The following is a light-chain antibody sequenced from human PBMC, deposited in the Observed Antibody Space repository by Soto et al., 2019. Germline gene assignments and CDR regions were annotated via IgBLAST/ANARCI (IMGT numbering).Light chain of an antibody. CDR2: GAS. Sequence: EIVMRLSPATLHVTPGEAATLTCRASQSVGGAVAWYQHKPGQAPRLLIVGASMWATGVPGRFSGGGSGTEFALTISSLQSEDFAVYYCQQYKNWLPLTFGGGTTVEIK. V-gene: IGKV3-15*01. J-gene: IGKJ4*01. CDR1: QSVGGA. CDR3: QQYKNWLPLT.